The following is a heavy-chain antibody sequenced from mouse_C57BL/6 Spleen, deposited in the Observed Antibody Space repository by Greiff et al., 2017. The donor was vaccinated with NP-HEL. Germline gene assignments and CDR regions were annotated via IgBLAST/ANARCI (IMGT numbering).Heavy chain of an antibody. V-gene: IGHV1-64*01. D-gene: IGHD3-1*01. Sequence: QVQLQQPGAELVKPGASVKLSCKASGYTFTSYWMHWVKQRPGQGLEWIGMIHPNSGSTNYNEKFKSKATLTVDNSSSTAYMQLSSLTSEDSAVYYCARSGGSYAMDYWGQGTSVTVSS. J-gene: IGHJ4*01. CDR2: IHPNSGST. CDR1: GYTFTSYW. CDR3: ARSGGSYAMDY.